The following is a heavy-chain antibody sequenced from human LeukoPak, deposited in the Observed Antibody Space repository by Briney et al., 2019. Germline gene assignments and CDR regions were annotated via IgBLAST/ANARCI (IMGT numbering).Heavy chain of an antibody. Sequence: GGSLRLSCAASGFTFSSYGMHWVRQAPGKGLEWVAVISYDGSYKYYADSVKGRFTISRDNSKNTLYLQMNSLRAEDTAVYYCAKDTDNWFDPWGQGTLVTDSS. J-gene: IGHJ5*02. CDR1: GFTFSSYG. CDR2: ISYDGSYK. V-gene: IGHV3-30*18. CDR3: AKDTDNWFDP.